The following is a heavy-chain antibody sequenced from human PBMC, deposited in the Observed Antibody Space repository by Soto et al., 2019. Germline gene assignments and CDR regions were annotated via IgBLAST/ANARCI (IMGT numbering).Heavy chain of an antibody. Sequence: QVQLVESGGGVVQPGRSLRLSCAASGFTFSSYAMHWVRQAPGKGLEWVAVISYDGSNKYYADSVKGRFTISRDNSKNPLYLQMDSLRAEDTAVYYCARDEGRGYYGLICYWGQGTLVTVSS. CDR3: ARDEGRGYYGLICY. D-gene: IGHD3-22*01. V-gene: IGHV3-30-3*01. CDR2: ISYDGSNK. J-gene: IGHJ4*02. CDR1: GFTFSSYA.